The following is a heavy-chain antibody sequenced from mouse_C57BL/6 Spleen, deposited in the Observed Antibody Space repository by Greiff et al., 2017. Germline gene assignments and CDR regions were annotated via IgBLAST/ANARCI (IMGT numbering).Heavy chain of an antibody. CDR3: ARENYYYGSSSWFAY. Sequence: EVMLVESGGGLVKPGGSLKLSCAASGFTFSSYAMSWVRQTPEKRLEWVATISDGGSYTYYPDNVKGRFTISRDNAKNNLYLQMSHLKSEDTAMYYCARENYYYGSSSWFAYWGQGTLVTVSA. CDR2: ISDGGSYT. V-gene: IGHV5-4*01. J-gene: IGHJ3*01. CDR1: GFTFSSYA. D-gene: IGHD1-1*01.